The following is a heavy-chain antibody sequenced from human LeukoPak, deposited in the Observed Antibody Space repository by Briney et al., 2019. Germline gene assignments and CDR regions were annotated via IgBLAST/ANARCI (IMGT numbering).Heavy chain of an antibody. CDR1: GFTFSSYW. V-gene: IGHV3-7*01. CDR3: GKDRGFGQFLWGNDY. CDR2: IKQDGSEK. J-gene: IGHJ4*02. Sequence: GGSLRLSCAASGFTFSSYWMSWVRQAPGKGLEWVANIKQDGSEKYYAVSVKGRFTISRDNSKNTLYLQMNSLRAEDTALYYCGKDRGFGQFLWGNDYWGQGTLVTVSS. D-gene: IGHD3-10*01.